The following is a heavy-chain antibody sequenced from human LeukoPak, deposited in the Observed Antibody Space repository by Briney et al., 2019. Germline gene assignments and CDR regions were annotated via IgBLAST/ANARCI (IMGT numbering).Heavy chain of an antibody. CDR3: ARGSIYYYYYYYMDV. CDR1: GGSISSYY. V-gene: IGHV4-59*01. CDR2: IYYSGST. J-gene: IGHJ6*03. D-gene: IGHD3-10*01. Sequence: PSETLSLTCTVSGGSISSYYWSWIRQPPGKVLEWIGYIYYSGSTNYNPSLKSRVTISVDTSKNQFSLKLSSVTAADTAVYYCARGSIYYYYYYYMDVWGKGTTVTISS.